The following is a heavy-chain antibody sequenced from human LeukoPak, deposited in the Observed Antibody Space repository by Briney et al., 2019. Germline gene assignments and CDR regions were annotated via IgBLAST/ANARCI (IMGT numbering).Heavy chain of an antibody. CDR3: AKGELNSMDV. J-gene: IGHJ6*03. V-gene: IGHV1-2*02. CDR2: INPNSGGT. D-gene: IGHD3-10*01. Sequence: ASVKVSCKASGYTFTNYYVHWVRQAPGQGLEWMGWINPNSGGTNYAQNFQGRVTMTRDTSISTAYMELSRLRSDDTAVYYCAKGELNSMDVWGKGTTVTVSS. CDR1: GYTFTNYY.